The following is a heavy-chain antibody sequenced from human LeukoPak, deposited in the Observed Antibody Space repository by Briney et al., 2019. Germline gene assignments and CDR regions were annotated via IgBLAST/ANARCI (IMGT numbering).Heavy chain of an antibody. J-gene: IGHJ4*02. CDR2: INTERRSS. D-gene: IGHD2-2*02. Sequence: GSLRLSCAASRFTFTSYSMHCVRHTPGKRLVSVSRINTERRSSSSADTVKGRFTISTDNAKNTLYLHMNSLRAEVTAVYYCARADCSSTSCYTPRRDGYNNFDYWGQGTLVTVSS. CDR3: ARADCSSTSCYTPRRDGYNNFDY. CDR1: RFTFTSYS. V-gene: IGHV3-74*01.